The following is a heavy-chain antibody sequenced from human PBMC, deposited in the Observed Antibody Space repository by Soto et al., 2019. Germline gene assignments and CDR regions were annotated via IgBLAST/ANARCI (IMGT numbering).Heavy chain of an antibody. CDR2: IYYSGST. CDR1: GGSISSGYYY. Sequence: TLSLTCSVSGGSISSGYYYWSLILQPPGKGLEWIGNIYYSGSTYYNPSLKIRIPISVDTSKNQFSLKLSSVTAADTAVYSCARARSGYYYDRAYGMDVWAQGTTVTVSS. V-gene: IGHV4-30-4*08. J-gene: IGHJ6*02. D-gene: IGHD3-22*01. CDR3: ARARSGYYYDRAYGMDV.